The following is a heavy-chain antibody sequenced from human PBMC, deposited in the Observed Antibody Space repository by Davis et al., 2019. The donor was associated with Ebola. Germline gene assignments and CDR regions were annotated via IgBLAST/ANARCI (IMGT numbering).Heavy chain of an antibody. Sequence: ASVKVSCKASGYTFTSYYMHWVRQAPGQGLEWMGIINPSGGSTSYAQKFQGRVTMTRDTSTSTVYMELSSLRSEDTAVYYCARASIRYCSGGSCYSVPPGSWFDPWGQGTLVTVSS. CDR3: ARASIRYCSGGSCYSVPPGSWFDP. CDR2: INPSGGST. CDR1: GYTFTSYY. D-gene: IGHD2-15*01. J-gene: IGHJ5*02. V-gene: IGHV1-46*01.